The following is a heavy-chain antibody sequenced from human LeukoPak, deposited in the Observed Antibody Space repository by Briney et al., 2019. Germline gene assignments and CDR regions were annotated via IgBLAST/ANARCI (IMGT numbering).Heavy chain of an antibody. CDR2: IYHSGST. Sequence: PTGTLSLTCAVSGGSISSSNWWPWVRQPPGKGLEWIGEIYHSGSTNYNPSLKSRVTISVDKSKNHFSLTLSSVTAADTAVYYCAKSGDYRFDPWGQGTLVTVSS. V-gene: IGHV4-4*02. CDR3: AKSGDYRFDP. CDR1: GGSISSSNW. J-gene: IGHJ5*02. D-gene: IGHD7-27*01.